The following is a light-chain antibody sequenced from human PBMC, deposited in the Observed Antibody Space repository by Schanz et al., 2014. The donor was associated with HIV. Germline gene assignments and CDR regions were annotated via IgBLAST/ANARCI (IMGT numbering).Light chain of an antibody. Sequence: QSALTQPASVSGSPGQSITIPCTGTSSDVGGYNYVAWYQQHPGKVPKLMIYDVSKRPSGVSDRFSGSKSGNTASLTVSGLQAEDEADYYCSSYTSSSTVLFGGGTKLTVL. V-gene: IGLV2-14*01. CDR2: DVS. CDR3: SSYTSSSTVL. CDR1: SSDVGGYNY. J-gene: IGLJ2*01.